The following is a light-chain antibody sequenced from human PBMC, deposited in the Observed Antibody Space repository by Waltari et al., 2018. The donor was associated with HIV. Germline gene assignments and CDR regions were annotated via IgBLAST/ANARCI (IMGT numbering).Light chain of an antibody. CDR2: SAS. CDR1: QSVSSN. V-gene: IGKV3-15*01. J-gene: IGKJ1*01. Sequence: EIVMTQSPATLSVSPGERATLSCRASQSVSSNLAWYQQKPGQAPRLLIYSASTRATGVPARFSGSGSGTEFTLTISSLPSEDFAFYYCQQYNNWPPWTFGQGTKVDIK. CDR3: QQYNNWPPWT.